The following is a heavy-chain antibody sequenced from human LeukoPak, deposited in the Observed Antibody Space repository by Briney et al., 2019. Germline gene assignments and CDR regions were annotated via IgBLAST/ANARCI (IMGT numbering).Heavy chain of an antibody. CDR3: ARERQRVGDY. D-gene: IGHD3-10*01. V-gene: IGHV3-7*04. CDR2: IKQDGGEI. Sequence: PGGSLRLSCAVSGLTFSGYWMTWVRQAPGKGLEWVANIKQDGGEIYYVDSVRGRFTISRDDAKNSLYLQMNGLRAEDTAVYYCARERQRVGDYWGQGTLVTVSS. J-gene: IGHJ4*02. CDR1: GLTFSGYW.